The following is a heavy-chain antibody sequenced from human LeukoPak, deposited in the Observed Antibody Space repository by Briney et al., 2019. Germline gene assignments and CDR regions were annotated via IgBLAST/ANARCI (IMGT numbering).Heavy chain of an antibody. CDR3: AREYYYDSSGDYYFDY. Sequence: ASVKVSCKASGYTFTSYDINWARQATGQGLEWMGWMNPNSGNTGYAQKLQGRVTMTTDTSTSTAYMELRSLRSDDTAVYYCAREYYYDSSGDYYFDYWGQGTLVTVSS. CDR1: GYTFTSYD. D-gene: IGHD3-22*01. CDR2: MNPNSGNT. J-gene: IGHJ4*02. V-gene: IGHV1-8*01.